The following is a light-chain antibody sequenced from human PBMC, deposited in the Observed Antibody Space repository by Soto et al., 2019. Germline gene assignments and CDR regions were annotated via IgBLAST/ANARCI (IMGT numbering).Light chain of an antibody. Sequence: EIVLTQSPATLSSSPGERATLSCTASQSVSSSLAWYQQKPGQAPRLLIYGASNRAGGIPASFSRSGSGTEFTLTISMLEPEDFAVYYCQQRSNWPVTFGQGTRLDIK. CDR3: QQRSNWPVT. V-gene: IGKV3-11*01. CDR2: GAS. CDR1: QSVSSS. J-gene: IGKJ5*01.